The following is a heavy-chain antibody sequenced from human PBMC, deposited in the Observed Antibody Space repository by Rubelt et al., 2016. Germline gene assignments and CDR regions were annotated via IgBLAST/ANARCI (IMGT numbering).Heavy chain of an antibody. Sequence: QLQLQESGPGLVKPSETLSLTCTVSGGSISSSSYYWGWLRQPPGKRLEWIGSIYYSGTTHYNPSLKSRVTMSVDLSRNHFSLRLTSGTAADTAVYYCARTDSRCSSGYYAFDHWGLGTLVTVSS. CDR1: GGSISSSSYY. CDR3: ARTDSRCSSGYYAFDH. CDR2: IYYSGTT. J-gene: IGHJ4*02. V-gene: IGHV4-39*07. D-gene: IGHD3-3*01.